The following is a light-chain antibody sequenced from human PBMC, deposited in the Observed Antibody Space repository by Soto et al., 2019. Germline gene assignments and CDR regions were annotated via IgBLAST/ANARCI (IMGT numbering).Light chain of an antibody. Sequence: EIVLTQSPATLSLSPGERATLSCRASQSVRSNLAWYQLKPGQAPRLLIYDASNRATRIPARFSGSGSGTDFTLTISSPEPEDVAVYYCQHRGEWPPGATFGGGTKVEI. CDR3: QHRGEWPPGAT. J-gene: IGKJ4*01. CDR2: DAS. CDR1: QSVRSN. V-gene: IGKV3-11*01.